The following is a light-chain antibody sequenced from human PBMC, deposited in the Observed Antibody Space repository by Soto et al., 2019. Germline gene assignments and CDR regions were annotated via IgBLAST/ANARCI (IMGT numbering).Light chain of an antibody. J-gene: IGLJ3*02. Sequence: QSALTQPPSVSGAPGQRVTISCTGRSSNIGAGYDVHWYQQLPGAAPKLLIYGNSNRPSGVPDRFSGSKSGTSASLAITGLQAEDEADYYCQSYDSSLSGSVYGGGTKVTVL. CDR1: SSNIGAGYD. V-gene: IGLV1-40*01. CDR2: GNS. CDR3: QSYDSSLSGSV.